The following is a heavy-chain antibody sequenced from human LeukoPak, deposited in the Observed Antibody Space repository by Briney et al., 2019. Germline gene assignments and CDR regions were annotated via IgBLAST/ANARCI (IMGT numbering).Heavy chain of an antibody. CDR1: GGSISSSSYY. J-gene: IGHJ3*01. V-gene: IGHV4-61*05. Sequence: SETLSLTCTVSGGSISSSSYYWGWIRQPPGKGLEWIGYFYNSGSTNYNPSLKSRVTVSVDTSKNQFSLRLSSVTATDTAVYYCARDYYDSSGYHAAFDVWGQGTMVTVSS. CDR3: ARDYYDSSGYHAAFDV. D-gene: IGHD3-22*01. CDR2: FYNSGST.